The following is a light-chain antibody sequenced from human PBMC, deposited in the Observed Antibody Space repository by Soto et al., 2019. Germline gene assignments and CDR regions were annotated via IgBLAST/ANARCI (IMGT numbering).Light chain of an antibody. Sequence: QSVLTQPPSVSGAPGQRVTISCAGSSSDIGGGYDVHWYQHLPGSVPKLLIYGDTNRPSGVPDRFSGSKSGTSASLAITGLQAEDEADYYCQSYDSSLSGHVVFGGVTKVTVL. J-gene: IGLJ2*01. CDR2: GDT. CDR3: QSYDSSLSGHVV. V-gene: IGLV1-40*01. CDR1: SSDIGGGYD.